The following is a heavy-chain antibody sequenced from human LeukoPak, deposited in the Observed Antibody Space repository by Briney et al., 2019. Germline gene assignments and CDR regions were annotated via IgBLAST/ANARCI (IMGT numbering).Heavy chain of an antibody. CDR2: IGTASDT. CDR1: GFTFSSFD. Sequence: GGSLRLSCAASGFTFSSFDMHWVRQPTGQGLEWVSTIGTASDTYYPGSVEGRFTLSRDNAKNSLYLQMNSLPAGNTAVYYCARGPPRGKYYYMDVWGKGTTVTVSS. CDR3: ARGPPRGKYYYMDV. J-gene: IGHJ6*03. V-gene: IGHV3-13*01. D-gene: IGHD1-14*01.